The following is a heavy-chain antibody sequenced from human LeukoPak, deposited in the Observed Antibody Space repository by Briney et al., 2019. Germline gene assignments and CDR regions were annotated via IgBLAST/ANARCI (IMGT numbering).Heavy chain of an antibody. CDR3: ARGTYSSSSFLEDWFDP. Sequence: GASVKVSCKASGYTFTSYDINWVRQATGQGLEWMGWMNPNSGNTGYAQKFQGRVTMTRNTSISTAYMELSSLRSEDTAVYYCARGTYSSSSFLEDWFDPWGQGTLVTVSS. CDR2: MNPNSGNT. CDR1: GYTFTSYD. D-gene: IGHD6-6*01. V-gene: IGHV1-8*01. J-gene: IGHJ5*02.